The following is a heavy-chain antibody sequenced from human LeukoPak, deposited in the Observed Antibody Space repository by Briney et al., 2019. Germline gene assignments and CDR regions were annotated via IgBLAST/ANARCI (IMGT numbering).Heavy chain of an antibody. CDR1: GFIFTSSA. Sequence: SVKVSCKASGFIFTSSAMQWVRQARGQRLEWIGWIVVGSGNTNYAQKFQERVTITRDMSTSTAYMELSSLRSEDTAVYYCAALYPHSGYVFDAFDIWGQGTMVTVSS. D-gene: IGHD5-12*01. CDR3: AALYPHSGYVFDAFDI. CDR2: IVVGSGNT. J-gene: IGHJ3*02. V-gene: IGHV1-58*02.